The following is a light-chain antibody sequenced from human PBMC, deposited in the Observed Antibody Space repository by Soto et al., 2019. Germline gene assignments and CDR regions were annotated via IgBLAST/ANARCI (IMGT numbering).Light chain of an antibody. CDR2: DGS. CDR3: QQYSTPT. CDR1: QSIDRW. J-gene: IGKJ1*01. V-gene: IGKV1-5*02. Sequence: DIQMAQFPSTLSASVGDRVTIICRASQSIDRWLAWYQQKPGKAPKLVIYDGSTLESGVPSRFSVSGSGTEFTLTITSLQPDDFATYYCQQYSTPTFGQGTKVDIK.